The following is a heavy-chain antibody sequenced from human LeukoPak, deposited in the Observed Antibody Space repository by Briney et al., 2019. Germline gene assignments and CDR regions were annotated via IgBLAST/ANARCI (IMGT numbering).Heavy chain of an antibody. CDR2: ISYDGSNK. J-gene: IGHJ4*02. V-gene: IGHV3-30*18. D-gene: IGHD5-18*01. CDR1: GFTFSSYG. Sequence: GRSLRLSCAASGFTFSSYGMHWVRQAPGKGLEWVAVISYDGSNKYYADSVKGRSTISRDNSKNTLYLQMNSLRAEDTAVYYCAKEGYNYGPDSPGYFDYWGQGTLVTVSS. CDR3: AKEGYNYGPDSPGYFDY.